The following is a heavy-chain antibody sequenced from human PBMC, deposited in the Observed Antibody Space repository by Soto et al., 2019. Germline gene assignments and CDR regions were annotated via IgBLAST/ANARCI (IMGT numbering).Heavy chain of an antibody. CDR3: ARDRLGYCGGDCLLGYYYYGMDV. CDR1: GGSISSGGYY. V-gene: IGHV4-31*03. D-gene: IGHD2-21*02. J-gene: IGHJ6*02. Sequence: SETLSLTCTVSGGSISSGGYYWSWIRQHPGKGLEWIGYIYYSGSTYYNPSLKSRVTISVDTSKNQFSLKLSSVTAADTAVYYCARDRLGYCGGDCLLGYYYYGMDVWGQGTTVTVSS. CDR2: IYYSGST.